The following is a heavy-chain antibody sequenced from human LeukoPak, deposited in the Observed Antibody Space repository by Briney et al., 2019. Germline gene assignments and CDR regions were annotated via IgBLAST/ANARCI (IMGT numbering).Heavy chain of an antibody. J-gene: IGHJ4*02. Sequence: PGGSLRLSCAASGFTFSSYAMSWVRQAPGKGLEWVAFIQFDGFNKHYADSMKGRFTISRDNSKNTLWLQMNSLRPDDTAVYYCAQDSTGYFYNYWGQGTLVTVSS. CDR1: GFTFSSYA. V-gene: IGHV3-30*02. CDR3: AQDSTGYFYNY. D-gene: IGHD3-22*01. CDR2: IQFDGFNK.